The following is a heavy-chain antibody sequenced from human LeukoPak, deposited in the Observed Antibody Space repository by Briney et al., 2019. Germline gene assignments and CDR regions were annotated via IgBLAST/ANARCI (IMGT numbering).Heavy chain of an antibody. CDR2: INHSGST. Sequence: PSETLPLTCAVYGGSFSGYYWSWIRQPPGKGLEWIGEINHSGSTNYNPSLKSRVTISVDTSKNQFSLKLSSVTAADTAVYYCARVGPKGQPRAYYYYYYMDVWGKGTTVTVSS. CDR3: ARVGPKGQPRAYYYYYYMDV. V-gene: IGHV4-34*01. J-gene: IGHJ6*03. D-gene: IGHD6-13*01. CDR1: GGSFSGYY.